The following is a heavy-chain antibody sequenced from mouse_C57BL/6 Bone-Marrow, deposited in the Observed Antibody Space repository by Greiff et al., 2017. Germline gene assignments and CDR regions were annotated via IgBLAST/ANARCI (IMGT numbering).Heavy chain of an antibody. Sequence: QVQLQQPGAELVKPGASVKLSCKASGYTFTSYWMHWVKQRPGQGLEWIGMIHPNSGSTNYNEKFKSKATLTVDTSASTAYMQLSSLTSEDSAVYYCARPYYSNYWYFYVWGTGTTVTVSS. V-gene: IGHV1-64*01. CDR3: ARPYYSNYWYFYV. CDR1: GYTFTSYW. J-gene: IGHJ1*03. CDR2: IHPNSGST. D-gene: IGHD2-5*01.